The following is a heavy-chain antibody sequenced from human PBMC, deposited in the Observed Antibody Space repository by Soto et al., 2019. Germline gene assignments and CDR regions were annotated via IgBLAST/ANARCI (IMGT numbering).Heavy chain of an antibody. V-gene: IGHV5-51*01. CDR1: GFTFATYS. Sequence: XESLKISCTGSGFTFATYSIGWVRLMPGRGLDWMGIIYPGDSDTRYNSSFEGQVTISADKSISTAYLQWKSLKASDTTLYYCARHRREWHNQYYYYYGMDVWGQGTTVTVSS. J-gene: IGHJ6*02. D-gene: IGHD3-3*01. CDR2: IYPGDSDT. CDR3: ARHRREWHNQYYYYYGMDV.